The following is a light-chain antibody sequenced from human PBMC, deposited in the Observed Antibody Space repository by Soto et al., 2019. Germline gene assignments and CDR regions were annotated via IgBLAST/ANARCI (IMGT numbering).Light chain of an antibody. Sequence: QSALTQRPSASGSPGQSVTISCTGTSSDVGGYNYVSWYQQHPGKAPKLMIYEVSERPSGVPDRFSGSKSGNTASLTVSGLQAEDEADYYCSSYAGSNNLVVFGGGTKLTVL. CDR3: SSYAGSNNLVV. J-gene: IGLJ2*01. CDR2: EVS. CDR1: SSDVGGYNY. V-gene: IGLV2-8*01.